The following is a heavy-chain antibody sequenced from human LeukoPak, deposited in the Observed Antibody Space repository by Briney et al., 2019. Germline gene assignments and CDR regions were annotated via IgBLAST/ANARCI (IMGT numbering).Heavy chain of an antibody. J-gene: IGHJ6*02. V-gene: IGHV1-69*13. CDR1: GGTFSSYA. CDR2: IIPIFGTA. CDR3: ARAGVGYCSSTSCYTEYYYYGMDV. D-gene: IGHD2-2*02. Sequence: SVKVSCTASGGTFSSYAISWVRQAPGQGLEWMGGIIPIFGTANYAQKFQGRVTITADESTSTAYMELSSLRSEDTAVYYCARAGVGYCSSTSCYTEYYYYGMDVWGQGTTVTVSS.